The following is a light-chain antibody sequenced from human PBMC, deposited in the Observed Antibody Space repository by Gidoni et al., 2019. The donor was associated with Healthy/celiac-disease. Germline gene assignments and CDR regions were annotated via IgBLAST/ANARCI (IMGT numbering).Light chain of an antibody. J-gene: IGKJ2*04. Sequence: DIQLTQSPSFLSASVGDRVTITCRASQGISSYLAWYQQKQGKAPKLLIYAASTLQSGVPSRFSGSGSGTEFTLTISSLQPEDFATYYCQQLNSYPCSFXXXTKLEIK. CDR1: QGISSY. V-gene: IGKV1-9*01. CDR3: QQLNSYPCS. CDR2: AAS.